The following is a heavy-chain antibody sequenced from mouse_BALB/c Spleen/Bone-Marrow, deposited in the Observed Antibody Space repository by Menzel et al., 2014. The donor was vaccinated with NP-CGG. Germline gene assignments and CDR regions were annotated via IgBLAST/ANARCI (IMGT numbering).Heavy chain of an antibody. CDR2: INPSNGGT. Sequence: VHLVESGAELVKPGASVELSCKASGYTFTSYYMYWVKQRPGQGLEWIGEINPSNGGTNFNEKFKSKATLTVDKSSSTAYMQLSSLTSEDSAVYYCTRGGYPYAMDYWGQGTSVTVSS. CDR3: TRGGYPYAMDY. CDR1: GYTFTSYY. V-gene: IGHV1S81*02. J-gene: IGHJ4*01. D-gene: IGHD2-2*01.